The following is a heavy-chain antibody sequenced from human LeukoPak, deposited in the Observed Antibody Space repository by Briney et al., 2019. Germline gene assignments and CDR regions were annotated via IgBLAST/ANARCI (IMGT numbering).Heavy chain of an antibody. CDR1: GGSTASSSHY. V-gene: IGHV4-39*01. Sequence: PSETLSLTCTVSGGSTASSSHYWGWIRQSPGKGLEWIAIMYYTGSTYYNPSLKSRVTISVDTSKNQFSLKLSSVTAADTAVYYCASTYYYGSGSYYAFDYWGQGTLVTVSS. CDR2: MYYTGST. J-gene: IGHJ4*02. CDR3: ASTYYYGSGSYYAFDY. D-gene: IGHD3-10*01.